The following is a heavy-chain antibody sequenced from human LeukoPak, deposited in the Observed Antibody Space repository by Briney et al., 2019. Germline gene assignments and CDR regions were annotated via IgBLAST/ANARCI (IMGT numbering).Heavy chain of an antibody. D-gene: IGHD4-17*01. CDR3: ARNDYGDYAFDY. J-gene: IGHJ4*02. Sequence: SETLSLTCTVSGGSISSGSYYWSWIRQPAGKGLEWIGRIYTSGSTNYNPSLKSRVTISVDTSKNQFSLKLSSVTAADTAVYYCARNDYGDYAFDYWGQGTLVTVSS. CDR2: IYTSGST. CDR1: GGSISSGSYY. V-gene: IGHV4-61*02.